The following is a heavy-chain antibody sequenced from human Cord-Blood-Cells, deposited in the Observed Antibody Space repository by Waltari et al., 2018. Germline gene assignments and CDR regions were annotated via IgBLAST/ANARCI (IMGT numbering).Heavy chain of an antibody. J-gene: IGHJ4*02. Sequence: QVKLVQSGAEVKKPGASVKVSCKVSGYTRTELSMNWVRQAPGKGLAWMGGFAPEDGERIYAQKLQGRVTMTEDTSTDTAYMELSSLRSDDTAVYYGATIPSLSGYSGYDFDDWGQGTLVTVSS. CDR2: FAPEDGER. V-gene: IGHV1-24*01. CDR3: ATIPSLSGYSGYDFDD. CDR1: GYTRTELS. D-gene: IGHD5-12*01.